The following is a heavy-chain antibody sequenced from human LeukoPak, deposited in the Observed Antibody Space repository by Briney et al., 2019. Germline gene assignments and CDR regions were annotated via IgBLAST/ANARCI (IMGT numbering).Heavy chain of an antibody. V-gene: IGHV3-23*01. CDR2: MSGSGGST. CDR1: GFTFSSYA. D-gene: IGHD3-10*01. J-gene: IGHJ6*02. Sequence: GGSLRLSCAGSGFTFSSYAMTWVRQAPGKGLEWVSAMSGSGGSTYYADSVKGRFTISRDNSKNTLYLQMNSLRAEDTAVYYCAKGARYFYGSGLYPMYVWGQGTTVTVSS. CDR3: AKGARYFYGSGLYPMYV.